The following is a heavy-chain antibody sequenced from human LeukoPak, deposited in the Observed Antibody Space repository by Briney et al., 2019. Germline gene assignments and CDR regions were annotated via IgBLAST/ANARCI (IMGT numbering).Heavy chain of an antibody. CDR2: IYPSDSDT. CDR3: GRHVGSSGWYV. Sequence: GESLKISCKASGYSFTSYWIGWVRQMPGKGLEWMGIIYPSDSDTRYSPSFQGQVTISVDKSISTAYLQWSSLKASDTAMYYCGRHVGSSGWYVWGQGTLVTVSP. CDR1: GYSFTSYW. V-gene: IGHV5-51*01. D-gene: IGHD6-19*01. J-gene: IGHJ4*02.